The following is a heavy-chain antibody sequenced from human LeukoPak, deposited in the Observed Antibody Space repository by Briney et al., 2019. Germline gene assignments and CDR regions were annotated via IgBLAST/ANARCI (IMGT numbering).Heavy chain of an antibody. CDR1: GFTFSSYS. CDR3: ARDDVGDYYYGMDV. D-gene: IGHD1-26*01. J-gene: IGHJ6*02. V-gene: IGHV3-21*01. Sequence: GGSLRLSCAASGFTFSSYSMNWVRQAPGKGLEWVSSISSSSSYIYYADSVKGRFTISRDNAKNSLYLQLNSLRAEDTAVYYCARDDVGDYYYGMDVWGQGTTVTVSS. CDR2: ISSSSSYI.